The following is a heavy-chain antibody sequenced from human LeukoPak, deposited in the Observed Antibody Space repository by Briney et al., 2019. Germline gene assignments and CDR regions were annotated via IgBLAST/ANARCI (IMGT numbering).Heavy chain of an antibody. V-gene: IGHV3-11*04. Sequence: SGGSLRLSCAASGFTFSDYYMSWIRQAPGKGLEWVSYISSSGSTIYYADSVKGRFTISRDSSENTVYLQMNSLRAEDTALYYCARIDYLKFRDYWGQGTLVTVSS. CDR3: ARIDYLKFRDY. CDR1: GFTFSDYY. J-gene: IGHJ4*02. CDR2: ISSSGSTI. D-gene: IGHD2/OR15-2a*01.